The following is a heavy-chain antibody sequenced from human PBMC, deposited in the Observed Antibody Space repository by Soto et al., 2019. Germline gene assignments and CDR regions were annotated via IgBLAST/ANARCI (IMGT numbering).Heavy chain of an antibody. CDR3: AKNPILLGFSYYYYGMDV. CDR1: GFTFSSYA. V-gene: IGHV3-23*01. J-gene: IGHJ6*02. Sequence: GGSLRLSCAASGFTFSSYAMSWVRQSPGKGLEWVSAISGSGGSTYYADSVKGRFTISRDNSKNTLYLQMNSLRAEDTAVYYCAKNPILLGFSYYYYGMDVWGQGTTVTVSS. D-gene: IGHD3-10*01. CDR2: ISGSGGST.